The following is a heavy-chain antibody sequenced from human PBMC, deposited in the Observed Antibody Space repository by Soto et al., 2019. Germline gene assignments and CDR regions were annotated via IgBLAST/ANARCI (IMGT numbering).Heavy chain of an antibody. CDR1: GFPFSSFW. CDR2: IWYDGSNK. V-gene: IGHV3-33*01. Sequence: GGALKIPSARSGFPFSSFWTDRGRQAPGKGLEWVAVIWYDGSNKYYADSVKGRFTISRDNSKNTLYLQMNSLRAEDTAVYYCARDGGSSSWLDYWGQGTLVTVSS. D-gene: IGHD6-13*01. J-gene: IGHJ4*02. CDR3: ARDGGSSSWLDY.